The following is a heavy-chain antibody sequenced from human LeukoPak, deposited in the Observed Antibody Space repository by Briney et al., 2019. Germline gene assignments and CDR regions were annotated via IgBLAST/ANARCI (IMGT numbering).Heavy chain of an antibody. CDR2: IYSGGST. D-gene: IGHD3-10*01. V-gene: IGHV3-53*01. Sequence: SCKASGGTFSSYAISWVRQAPGKGLEWVSVIYSGGSTYYADSVKGRFTISRDNSKNTLYLQMNSLRAEDTAVYYCAREGYGSGSYLYYYYGMDVWGQGTTVTVSS. CDR3: AREGYGSGSYLYYYYGMDV. J-gene: IGHJ6*02. CDR1: GGTFSSYA.